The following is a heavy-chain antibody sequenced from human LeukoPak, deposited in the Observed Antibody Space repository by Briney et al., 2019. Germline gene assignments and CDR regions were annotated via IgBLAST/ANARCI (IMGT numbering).Heavy chain of an antibody. Sequence: PGRSLTLSCAASGFTFSSYGMHWVRQAPGKGLEWVAVISYDGSNKYYADSVKGRFTISRDNSKNTLYLQMNSLRAEDTAVYYCAKDRYCSSTSCPIDYWGQGTLVTVSS. CDR3: AKDRYCSSTSCPIDY. D-gene: IGHD2-2*01. CDR1: GFTFSSYG. V-gene: IGHV3-30*18. J-gene: IGHJ4*02. CDR2: ISYDGSNK.